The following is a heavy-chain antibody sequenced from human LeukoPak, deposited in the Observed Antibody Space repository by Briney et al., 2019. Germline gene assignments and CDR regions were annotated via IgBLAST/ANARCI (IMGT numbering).Heavy chain of an antibody. CDR2: ISYDGSNK. CDR3: ASHRGDYATGYFDY. CDR1: GLTFRNYG. J-gene: IGHJ4*02. Sequence: GGSLRLSCAASGLTFRNYGMHWVRQAPGKGLEWVAIISYDGSNKYYADSVRGRFTISKDNSQNTLYLQMNNLRAEDTAVYYCASHRGDYATGYFDYWGQGTLVTVSS. V-gene: IGHV3-30*03. D-gene: IGHD1-1*01.